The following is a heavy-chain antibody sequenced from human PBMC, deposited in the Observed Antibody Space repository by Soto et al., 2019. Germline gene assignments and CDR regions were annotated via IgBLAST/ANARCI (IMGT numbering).Heavy chain of an antibody. J-gene: IGHJ3*02. Sequence: QVQLVQSGAEVKKPGSSVKVSCKASGGTFSSYTISWVRQAPGQGLEWMGRIIPILGIANYAQKFRGRVTITADKSTSTAYMELSSLRSEDTAVYYCARVKRLGSLGFRAFDIWGQGTMVTVSS. V-gene: IGHV1-69*02. CDR3: ARVKRLGSLGFRAFDI. CDR1: GGTFSSYT. D-gene: IGHD3-16*01. CDR2: IIPILGIA.